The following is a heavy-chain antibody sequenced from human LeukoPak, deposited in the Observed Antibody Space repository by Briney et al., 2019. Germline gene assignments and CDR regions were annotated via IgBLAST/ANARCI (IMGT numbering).Heavy chain of an antibody. V-gene: IGHV3-21*01. J-gene: IGHJ4*02. CDR2: ISSSSSCI. Sequence: PGGSLRLSCAASGFTFSSYSMNWVRQAPGKGLEWVSSISSSSSCIYYADSVKGRFTISRDNAKNSLYLQMNSLRAEDTAVYYCARGAVVVPAASRADYWGQGTLVTVSS. D-gene: IGHD2-2*01. CDR3: ARGAVVVPAASRADY. CDR1: GFTFSSYS.